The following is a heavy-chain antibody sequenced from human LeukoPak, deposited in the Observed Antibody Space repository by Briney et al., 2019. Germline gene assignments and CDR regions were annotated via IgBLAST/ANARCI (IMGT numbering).Heavy chain of an antibody. Sequence: GGSLRLSCAASGFSFSRSWMSWVRQAPGKGLEWVANIRPDGSDKCYVDSVRDRFIISRDNAKNSLYLQMNSLRAEDTAVYYCARRWNGQQLVDWFDPWGQGTLVTASS. J-gene: IGHJ5*02. CDR2: IRPDGSDK. CDR1: GFSFSRSW. V-gene: IGHV3-7*03. D-gene: IGHD6-13*01. CDR3: ARRWNGQQLVDWFDP.